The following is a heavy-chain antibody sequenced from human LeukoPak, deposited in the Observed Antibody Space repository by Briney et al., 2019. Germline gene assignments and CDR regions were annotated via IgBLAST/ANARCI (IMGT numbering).Heavy chain of an antibody. CDR1: GYSFTTYW. Sequence: GGSLKISGKGSGYSFTTYWIGWVRQMPGKGLEWMGIIYPGDSENRKSPPCQGQVPTSADKSISPAFLQWSSLKASDAAIYYCARHPLGTETNSGVDWGKGTLVTVSS. CDR2: IYPGDSEN. V-gene: IGHV5-51*01. D-gene: IGHD4-17*01. J-gene: IGHJ4*02. CDR3: ARHPLGTETNSGVD.